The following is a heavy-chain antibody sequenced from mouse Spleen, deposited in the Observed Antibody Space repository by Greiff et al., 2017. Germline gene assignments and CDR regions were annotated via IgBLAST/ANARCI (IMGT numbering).Heavy chain of an antibody. D-gene: IGHD2-3*01. CDR1: GFSLTSYG. V-gene: IGHV2-2*01. CDR2: IWSGGST. CDR3: ARGMDGYYGFAY. Sequence: QVHVKQSGPGLVQPSQSLSITCTVSGFSLTSYGVHWVRQSPGKGLEWLGVIWSGGSTDYNAAFISRLSISKDNSKSQVFFKMNSLQADDTAIYYCARGMDGYYGFAYWGQGTLVTVSA. J-gene: IGHJ3*01.